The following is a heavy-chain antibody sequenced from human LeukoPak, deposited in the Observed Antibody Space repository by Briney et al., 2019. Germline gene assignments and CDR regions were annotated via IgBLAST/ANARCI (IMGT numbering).Heavy chain of an antibody. Sequence: SETLSLTCAVSGDSITSTHWWSWVRQPPGKGLEWIGESYHSGITKYNPSLASRVTISVDKSKNQFSLKLTSVTAADTAVYYCARDSYYYGSGIYSDYYYYYMDVWGKGTTVTVSS. CDR1: GDSITSTHW. D-gene: IGHD3-10*01. J-gene: IGHJ6*03. CDR2: SYHSGIT. V-gene: IGHV4-4*02. CDR3: ARDSYYYGSGIYSDYYYYYMDV.